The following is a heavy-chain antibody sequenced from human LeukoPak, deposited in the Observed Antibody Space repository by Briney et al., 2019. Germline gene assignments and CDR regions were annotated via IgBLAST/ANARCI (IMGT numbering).Heavy chain of an antibody. V-gene: IGHV3-30-3*01. CDR1: GFTFSSYA. CDR2: ISYDGSNK. CDR3: ARGTNSYGSGSYG. J-gene: IGHJ4*02. D-gene: IGHD3-10*01. Sequence: GGSLRLSCAASGFTFSSYAMHWVRQAPGKGLEWVAVISYDGSNKYYADSVKGRFTISRDNSKNTLYLQMNSLRAEDTAVYYCARGTNSYGSGSYGWGQGTLVTVSS.